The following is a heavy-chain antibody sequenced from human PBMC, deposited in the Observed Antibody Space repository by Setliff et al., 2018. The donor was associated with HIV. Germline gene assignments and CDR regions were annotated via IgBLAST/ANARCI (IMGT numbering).Heavy chain of an antibody. Sequence: GESLKISCAASGFTFSAYSMNWVRQAPGKGLEWISYISSSGVMYYADSVKGRFTISRDDAKNSLFLQMNSLRADDTAIYYCARHQRAKGAFDIWGQGTMVTVSS. J-gene: IGHJ3*02. CDR3: ARHQRAKGAFDI. CDR1: GFTFSAYS. V-gene: IGHV3-21*05. CDR2: ISSSGVM.